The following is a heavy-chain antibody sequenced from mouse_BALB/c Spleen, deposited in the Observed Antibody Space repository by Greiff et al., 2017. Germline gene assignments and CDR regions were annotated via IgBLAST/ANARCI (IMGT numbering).Heavy chain of an antibody. CDR3: TRDDYDEDAMDY. Sequence: QVQLQQPGAELVRPGASVKLSCKASGYTFTSYWINWVKQRPGQGLEWIGNIYPSDSYTNYNQKFKDKATLTVDKSSSTAYMQLSSPTSEDSAVYYCTRDDYDEDAMDYWGQGTSVTVSS. CDR2: IYPSDSYT. V-gene: IGHV1-69*02. D-gene: IGHD2-4*01. CDR1: GYTFTSYW. J-gene: IGHJ4*01.